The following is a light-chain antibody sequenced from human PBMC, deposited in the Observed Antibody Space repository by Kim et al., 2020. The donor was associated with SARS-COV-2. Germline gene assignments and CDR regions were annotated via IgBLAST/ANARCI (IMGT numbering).Light chain of an antibody. CDR1: HDISRS. CDR2: AAS. Sequence: IQMTQSPFSLSASVGDRVTITCRASHDISRSLNWYQHKPGKAPRLVIYAASSLQSGVPSGFSGSGSGTDFILTISSLQLEDFATYYCQQSYSPPYTFGQGTKLEI. V-gene: IGKV1-39*01. CDR3: QQSYSPPYT. J-gene: IGKJ2*01.